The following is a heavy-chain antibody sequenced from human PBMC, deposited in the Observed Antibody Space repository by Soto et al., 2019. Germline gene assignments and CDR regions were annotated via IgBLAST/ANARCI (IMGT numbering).Heavy chain of an antibody. CDR2: ISAYNGNT. J-gene: IGHJ6*02. Sequence: ASVKVSCKASGYTFTSYGISWVRQSPGQGLEWMGWISAYNGNTNYAQKLQGRVTMTTDTSTSTAYMGLRSLRSDDTAVYYCARRRGALAAAGSYGMDVWGQGTTFTVSS. CDR1: GYTFTSYG. V-gene: IGHV1-18*01. D-gene: IGHD6-13*01. CDR3: ARRRGALAAAGSYGMDV.